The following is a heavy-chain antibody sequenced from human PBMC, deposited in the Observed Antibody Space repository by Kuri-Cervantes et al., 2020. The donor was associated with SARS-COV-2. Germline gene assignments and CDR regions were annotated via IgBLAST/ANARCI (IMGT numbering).Heavy chain of an antibody. V-gene: IGHV1-2*02. D-gene: IGHD6-19*01. CDR3: ARASVAGTTLDY. CDR1: GYTFTGYY. J-gene: IGHJ4*02. CDR2: INPNSGGT. Sequence: ASVKVSCKASGYTFTGYYMHWVRQAPRQGLEWMGWINPNSGGTNYAQKFQGRVTMTRDTSISTAYMELSRLRSDDTAVYYCARASVAGTTLDYWGQGTLVTVSS.